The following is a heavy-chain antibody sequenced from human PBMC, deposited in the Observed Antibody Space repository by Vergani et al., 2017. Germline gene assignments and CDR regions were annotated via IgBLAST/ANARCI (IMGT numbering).Heavy chain of an antibody. CDR2: MNPNSGNT. CDR1: GYTFTSYD. D-gene: IGHD6-13*01. V-gene: IGHV1-8*01. Sequence: QVQLVQSGAEVKKPGASVKVSCKASGYTFTSYDINWVRQATGQGLEWMGWMNPNSGNTGYAQKFQGRVNMTRNTSISTAYMELSSLRSEDTAVYYCAGGRLSRRITPGTPYYFDYWGQGTLVTVSS. J-gene: IGHJ4*02. CDR3: AGGRLSRRITPGTPYYFDY.